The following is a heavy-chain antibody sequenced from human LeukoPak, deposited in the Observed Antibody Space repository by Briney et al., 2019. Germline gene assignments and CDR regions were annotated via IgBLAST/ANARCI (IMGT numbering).Heavy chain of an antibody. CDR3: ARVQYYFDS. J-gene: IGHJ4*02. V-gene: IGHV3-11*06. CDR2: ITSTSSYT. CDR1: GFTFTDYY. Sequence: GGSLRLSCAASGFTFTDYYMSWIRQAPGKGLEWLSYITSTSSYTNYADSVKGRFTISRDNAKKLVFLQMNSLRVEDTAVYYCARVQYYFDSWGQGALVTVSS.